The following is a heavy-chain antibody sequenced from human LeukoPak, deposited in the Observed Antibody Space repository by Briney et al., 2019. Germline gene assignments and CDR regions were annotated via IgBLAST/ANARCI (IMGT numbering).Heavy chain of an antibody. CDR1: GFTFSDYY. CDR3: ARGYDILTGYPYYYYYGMDV. CDR2: ISSSGSTI. D-gene: IGHD3-9*01. Sequence: GGSLRFSCAASGFTFSDYYMSWIRQAPGKGLEWVSYISSSGSTIYYADSVKGRFTISRDNAKNSLYLQMNSLRAEDTAVYYCARGYDILTGYPYYYYYGMDVWGQGTTVTVSS. J-gene: IGHJ6*02. V-gene: IGHV3-11*01.